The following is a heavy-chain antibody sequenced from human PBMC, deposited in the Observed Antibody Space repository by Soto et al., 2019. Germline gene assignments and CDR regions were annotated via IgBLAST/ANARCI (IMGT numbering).Heavy chain of an antibody. CDR3: ASDSYYDLWSGYYNDTGPYYYYGMDV. CDR2: INPSGGST. D-gene: IGHD3-3*01. J-gene: IGHJ6*02. Sequence: GASVKVSCKASGYTFTSYYMHWVRQAPGQGFEWMGIINPSGGSTSYAQKFQGRVTMTRDTSTSTVYMELSSLRSEDTAVYYCASDSYYDLWSGYYNDTGPYYYYGMDVWGQGTTVTVSS. CDR1: GYTFTSYY. V-gene: IGHV1-46*01.